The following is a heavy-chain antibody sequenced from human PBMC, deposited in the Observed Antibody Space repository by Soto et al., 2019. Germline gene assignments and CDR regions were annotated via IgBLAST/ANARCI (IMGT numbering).Heavy chain of an antibody. CDR3: ARIGSTVTTRLKEYYFDY. CDR1: GYTFTGYY. CDR2: INPNSGGT. D-gene: IGHD4-17*01. V-gene: IGHV1-2*04. Sequence: GASVKVSCKASGYTFTGYYMHWVRQAPGQGLEWMGWINPNSGGTNYAQKFQGWVTMTRDTSISTAYMEPSRLRSDDTAVYYCARIGSTVTTRLKEYYFDYWG. J-gene: IGHJ4*01.